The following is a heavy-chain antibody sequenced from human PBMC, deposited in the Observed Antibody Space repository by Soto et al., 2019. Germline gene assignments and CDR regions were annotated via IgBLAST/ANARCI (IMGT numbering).Heavy chain of an antibody. Sequence: SETLSLTCAVYGGSFSGYYWSWIRQPPGKGLEWIGEINHSGSTNYNPSLKSRVTISVDTSKNQFSLKLSSVTAADTAVYYCARGLRAAAGKGGYYGMDVWGQGTTVTVSS. CDR1: GGSFSGYY. D-gene: IGHD6-13*01. V-gene: IGHV4-34*01. CDR3: ARGLRAAAGKGGYYGMDV. CDR2: INHSGST. J-gene: IGHJ6*02.